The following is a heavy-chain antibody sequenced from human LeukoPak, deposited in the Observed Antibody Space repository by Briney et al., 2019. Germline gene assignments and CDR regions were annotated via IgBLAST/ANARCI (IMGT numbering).Heavy chain of an antibody. J-gene: IGHJ5*02. Sequence: GASVNVSCKASGYTFTGYYMHWVRQAPGQGLEWMGWINPNSGGTNYAQKFQGRVTMTRDTSISTAYMELSRLRSDDTAVYYCARILILTGTNWFDPWGQGTLVTVSS. V-gene: IGHV1-2*02. CDR3: ARILILTGTNWFDP. CDR1: GYTFTGYY. D-gene: IGHD3-9*01. CDR2: INPNSGGT.